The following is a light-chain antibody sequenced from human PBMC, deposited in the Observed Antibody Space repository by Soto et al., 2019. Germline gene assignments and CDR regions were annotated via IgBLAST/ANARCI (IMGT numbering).Light chain of an antibody. J-gene: IGLJ1*01. V-gene: IGLV1-40*01. CDR1: SSNIGAHYD. CDR2: GNS. CDR3: QSYDNSLSVYV. Sequence: QSVLTQPPSVSGAPGQRVTIYCTGSSSNIGAHYDVHWYQQLPGTAPKLLIYGNSNRPSGVPDRFSGSKSGTSASLAITGLQAEDEAYYYCQSYDNSLSVYVFGTGTKVTVL.